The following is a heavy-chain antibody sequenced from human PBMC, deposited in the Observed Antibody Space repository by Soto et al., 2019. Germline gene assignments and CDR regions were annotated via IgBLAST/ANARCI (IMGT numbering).Heavy chain of an antibody. CDR1: GFSLTTSGVG. Sequence: QITLNESGPTQVKPRQTLTLTCTFSGFSLTTSGVGVGWIRQSPGKAPEWLALIYWDDDKRYSPSLKSRLTITKDTSKNQVVLTMADLDPADTATYYCAHRVLRTVFGLVMTTAIYLDFCGQGTPVAVSS. CDR2: IYWDDDK. J-gene: IGHJ4*02. V-gene: IGHV2-5*02. CDR3: AHRVLRTVFGLVMTTAIYLDF. D-gene: IGHD3-3*01.